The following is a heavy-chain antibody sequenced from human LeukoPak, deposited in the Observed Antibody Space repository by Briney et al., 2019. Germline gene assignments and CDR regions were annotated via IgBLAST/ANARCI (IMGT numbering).Heavy chain of an antibody. D-gene: IGHD1-26*01. CDR2: ISISSTTI. Sequence: GGSLRLSCLASGFIFSGYSMNWVRQAPGKGLEWVSYISISSTTINYADSVKGRFTISRDNAKNSLYLQMNSLRDEDTAVYYCARVMYGGISYSVDYWGQGTLVTVSS. J-gene: IGHJ4*02. V-gene: IGHV3-48*02. CDR1: GFIFSGYS. CDR3: ARVMYGGISYSVDY.